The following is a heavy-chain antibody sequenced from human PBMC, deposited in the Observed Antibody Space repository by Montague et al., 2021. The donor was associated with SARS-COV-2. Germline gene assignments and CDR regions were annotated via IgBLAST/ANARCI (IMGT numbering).Heavy chain of an antibody. J-gene: IGHJ6*02. V-gene: IGHV4-39*07. Sequence: SETLSLTCTVSGGSISSNYYYWGWIRQPPGKGLEWIGYMYYSGSTYYNPSLKSPVTISIDTSKNQFSLKLSSVTAADTAVYYCARDDIDRQGGTRGMEVWGHGTTVTVSS. CDR3: ARDDIDRQGGTRGMEV. D-gene: IGHD2-15*01. CDR2: MYYSGST. CDR1: GGSISSNYYY.